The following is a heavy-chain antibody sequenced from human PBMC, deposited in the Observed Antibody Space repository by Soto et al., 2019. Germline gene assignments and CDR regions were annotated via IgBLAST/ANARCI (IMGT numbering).Heavy chain of an antibody. V-gene: IGHV5-10-1*01. CDR3: SRQIYDSDTGPNFQYYFDS. J-gene: IGHJ4*02. Sequence: GESLKISCKGSGYSFAGYWITWVRQKPGKGLEWMGRIDPSDSQTYYSPSFRGHVTISVTKSITTVFLQWSSLRASDTAMYYCSRQIYDSDTGPNFQYYFDSWGKGTPVTVSS. CDR2: IDPSDSQT. D-gene: IGHD3-22*01. CDR1: GYSFAGYW.